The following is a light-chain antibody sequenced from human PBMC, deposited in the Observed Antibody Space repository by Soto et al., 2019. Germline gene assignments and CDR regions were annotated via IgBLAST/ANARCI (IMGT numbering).Light chain of an antibody. V-gene: IGLV2-14*01. CDR1: SSDVGSHNY. CDR3: SSYTTKNTVV. J-gene: IGLJ2*01. CDR2: EVN. Sequence: QSALTQPASVSESPGQSISFSFSGTSSDVGSHNYVSWYQQHPGKAPKLIIFEVNNRPSGVSHRFAGSKSGNTASLTISGLQAEDEADYYCSSYTTKNTVVFGGGTKLTVL.